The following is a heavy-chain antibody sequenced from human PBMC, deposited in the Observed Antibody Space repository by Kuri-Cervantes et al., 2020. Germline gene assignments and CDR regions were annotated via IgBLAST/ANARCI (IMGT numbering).Heavy chain of an antibody. D-gene: IGHD4-17*01. V-gene: IGHV1-69*13. J-gene: IGHJ3*02. CDR1: GGTFSSYA. CDR2: IIPIFGTA. CDR3: STDTVTTTGNAFNI. Sequence: SVKVSCKASGGTFSSYAISWVRQAPGQGLEWMGGIIPIFGTANYAQKFQGRVTITADESTSTAYMELSSLRSEDTAVYYCSTDTVTTTGNAFNIWGQGTMVTVSS.